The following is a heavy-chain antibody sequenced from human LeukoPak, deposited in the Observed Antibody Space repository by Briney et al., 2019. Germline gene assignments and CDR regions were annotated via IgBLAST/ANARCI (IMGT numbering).Heavy chain of an antibody. CDR1: GGTFSSYA. V-gene: IGHV1-69*04. D-gene: IGHD2-15*01. CDR3: AREPYCSGGSCYSDAFDI. Sequence: SVKVSCKASGGTFSSYAISWVRQAPGQGLEWMGRIIPILGIANCAQKFQGRVTITADKSTSTAYMELSSLRSEDTAVYYCAREPYCSGGSCYSDAFDIWGQGTMVTVSS. J-gene: IGHJ3*02. CDR2: IIPILGIA.